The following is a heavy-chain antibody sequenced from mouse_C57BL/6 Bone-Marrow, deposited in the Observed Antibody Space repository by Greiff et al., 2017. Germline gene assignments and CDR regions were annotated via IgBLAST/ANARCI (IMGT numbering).Heavy chain of an antibody. J-gene: IGHJ4*01. CDR2: INPNNGGT. CDR3: ARGNVVATDYAMDY. V-gene: IGHV1-22*01. Sequence: EVKLQESGPELVKPGASVKMSCKASGYTFTDYNMHWVKQSHGKSLEWIGYINPNNGGTSYNQKFKGKATLTVNKSSSTAYMELRSLTSEDSAVYYCARGNVVATDYAMDYWGQGTSVTVSS. D-gene: IGHD1-1*01. CDR1: GYTFTDYN.